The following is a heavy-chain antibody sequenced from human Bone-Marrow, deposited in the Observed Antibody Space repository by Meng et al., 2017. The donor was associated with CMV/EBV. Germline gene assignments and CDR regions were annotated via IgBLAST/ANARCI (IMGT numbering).Heavy chain of an antibody. V-gene: IGHV3-23*05. CDR3: AKAHIRCSSTSCYTVENYYYYGMDV. Sequence: GESLKISCAASGFTFSSYEMNWVRQAPGKGLEWVSAIYSGGSSTYYADSVKGRFTISRDNSKNTLYLQMNSLRAEDTSVYYCAKAHIRCSSTSCYTVENYYYYGMDVWGQGPTVTIYS. CDR1: GFTFSSYE. J-gene: IGHJ6*01. D-gene: IGHD2-2*02. CDR2: IYSGGSST.